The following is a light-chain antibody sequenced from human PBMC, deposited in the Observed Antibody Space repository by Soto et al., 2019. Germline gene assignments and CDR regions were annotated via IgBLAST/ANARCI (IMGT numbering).Light chain of an antibody. J-gene: IGKJ5*01. CDR3: QQSYSTPVT. CDR2: GAS. V-gene: IGKV3-15*01. CDR1: QSVSSY. Sequence: EIVIAQSPATLSLSPGERATLSCRASQSVSSYLAWYQQKPGQAPRLLIYGASPRATGIPGRFSGSGSGTEFTLTISSLQSDDFATYYCQQSYSTPVTFGQGTRLENK.